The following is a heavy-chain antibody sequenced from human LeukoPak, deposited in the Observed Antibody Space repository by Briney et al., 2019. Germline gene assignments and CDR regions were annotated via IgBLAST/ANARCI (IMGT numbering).Heavy chain of an antibody. CDR3: ARDPLRYLRVGHYDY. Sequence: GSLRLSCSASGFTFSTSAMNWVRQVPGKGLEWVSSIDYDSSHIYYSASVRGRFTISRDNARNSVYLQMNSLRVEDTAVYYCARDPLRYLRVGHYDYWGQGTLVAVSS. CDR2: IDYDSSHI. J-gene: IGHJ4*02. D-gene: IGHD3-9*01. V-gene: IGHV3-21*01. CDR1: GFTFSTSA.